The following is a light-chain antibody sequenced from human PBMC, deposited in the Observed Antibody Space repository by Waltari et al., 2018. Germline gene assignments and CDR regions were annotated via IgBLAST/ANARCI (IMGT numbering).Light chain of an antibody. V-gene: IGKV1-NL1*01. CDR2: AAS. CDR1: QGISNS. CDR3: QQYYHTRQIT. Sequence: DIQMTQSPSSLSASVGDRVTITCGASQGISNSLAWYQQKPGKAPKLLLSAASTLESGVPSRIRGSGSGTDYTLTISSLQPEDFATYYCQQYYHTRQITFGPGTKVDFK. J-gene: IGKJ3*01.